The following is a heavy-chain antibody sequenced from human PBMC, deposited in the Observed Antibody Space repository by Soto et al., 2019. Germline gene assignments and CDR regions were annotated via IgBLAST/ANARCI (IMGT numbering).Heavy chain of an antibody. Sequence: SETLSLTCTVSGASSNPYYWSWIRQPPGKGLEWIGYIYDSGDTYYNPSLKSRLTISLDTSKKQFSLKLRSVTATDTAVYYCATEADPLFCSGSTCYGGWFDPWGKGTQVTVSS. CDR3: ATEADPLFCSGSTCYGGWFDP. CDR2: IYDSGDT. J-gene: IGHJ5*02. CDR1: GASSNPYY. V-gene: IGHV4-59*01. D-gene: IGHD3-3*01.